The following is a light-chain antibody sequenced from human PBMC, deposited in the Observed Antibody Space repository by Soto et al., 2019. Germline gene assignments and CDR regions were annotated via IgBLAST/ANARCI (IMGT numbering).Light chain of an antibody. Sequence: QSVLTQPPSVSGAPGQRVTISCTGSSSNIGAGYDVHWYQQLPGTAPKLLIYGNSNRPSGVPDRFSGSKSGTSASLAITGLQAEDEADYYCSAWDDSPDPHVLFGGGTQLTVL. V-gene: IGLV1-40*01. CDR3: SAWDDSPDPHVL. J-gene: IGLJ2*01. CDR2: GNS. CDR1: SSNIGAGYD.